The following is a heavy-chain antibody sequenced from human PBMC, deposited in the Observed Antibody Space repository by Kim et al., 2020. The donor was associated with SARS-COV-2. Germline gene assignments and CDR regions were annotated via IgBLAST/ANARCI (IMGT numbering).Heavy chain of an antibody. CDR3: ARDGSGSGIDH. CDR1: GYAFSNYG. D-gene: IGHD1-26*01. CDR2: INTDAGDT. J-gene: IGHJ4*02. Sequence: ASVKVSCKASGYAFSNYGISWVQQAPGQGLEWMGWINTDAGDTQLAQKLQGRVTLTKYTSTSTAYMELRSLRPDDTAVYYCARDGSGSGIDHWGQGTLVT. V-gene: IGHV1-18*01.